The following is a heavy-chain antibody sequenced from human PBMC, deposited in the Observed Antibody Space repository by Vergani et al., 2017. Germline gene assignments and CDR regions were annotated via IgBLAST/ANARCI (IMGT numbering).Heavy chain of an antibody. CDR1: GFTFSSYA. V-gene: IGHV3-23*01. J-gene: IGHJ6*02. Sequence: EVQLLESGGGLVQPGGSLRLSCAASGFTFSSYAMSWVRQAPGKGLEWVSAIIGSGGSTYYADSVKGRFTISRDNSKNTLYLQMNSLRAEDTAVYYCAKFVGGTSPYYYGMDVWGQGTTVTVSS. D-gene: IGHD2-15*01. CDR3: AKFVGGTSPYYYGMDV. CDR2: IIGSGGST.